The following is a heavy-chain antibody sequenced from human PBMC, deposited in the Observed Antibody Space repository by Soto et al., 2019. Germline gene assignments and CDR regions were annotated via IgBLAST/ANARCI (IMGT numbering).Heavy chain of an antibody. V-gene: IGHV4-61*01. D-gene: IGHD2-21*02. CDR2: IYYSGST. J-gene: IGHJ4*02. CDR1: GDSVSGGSFY. Sequence: QVQLQESGPGLVKPSETLSLTCTVSGDSVSGGSFYWTWIRQPPGKGLEWIGYIYYSGSTNYNPPLKSRVTRSVDTSKNQFSLNLMSVTAADTAIDYCVRLVTFVGDEDCWGQGIPVDVS. CDR3: VRLVTFVGDEDC.